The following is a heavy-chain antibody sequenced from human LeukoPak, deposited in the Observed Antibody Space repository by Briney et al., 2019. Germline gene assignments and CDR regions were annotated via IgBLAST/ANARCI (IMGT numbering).Heavy chain of an antibody. Sequence: PGGSLRLSCAASGFTFSSYAMSWVRQAPGKGLEWVSAISGSGGSTYYADSVKGRFTISRDNSKNTLYLQMNSLRAEDTAVYYCAKGHYDSSGYYYYYWGQGTLVTVSS. CDR2: ISGSGGST. J-gene: IGHJ4*02. CDR3: AKGHYDSSGYYYYY. CDR1: GFTFSSYA. V-gene: IGHV3-23*01. D-gene: IGHD3-22*01.